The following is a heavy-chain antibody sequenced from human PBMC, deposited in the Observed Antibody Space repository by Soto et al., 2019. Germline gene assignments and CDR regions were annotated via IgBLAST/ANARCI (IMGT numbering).Heavy chain of an antibody. D-gene: IGHD3-22*01. J-gene: IGHJ4*02. CDR3: ARGYYYDSSGYSVAWFDY. CDR1: GAPITINY. V-gene: IGHV4-59*08. Sequence: SETVSLTCTVSGAPITINYWSWIRQAPGKGLEWIGYIYYSGSTSYNPSLKSRVTISVDTSKNQFSLKLSSVTAADTAVYYCARGYYYDSSGYSVAWFDYWGQGTLVTVSS. CDR2: IYYSGST.